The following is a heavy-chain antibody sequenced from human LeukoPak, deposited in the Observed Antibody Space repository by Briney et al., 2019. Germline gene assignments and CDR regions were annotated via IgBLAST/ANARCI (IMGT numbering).Heavy chain of an antibody. J-gene: IGHJ6*03. V-gene: IGHV3-21*01. Sequence: GGTLRLSCAASGFTFSSYSMNWVRQAPGKGLEWVSSISSSSSYIYYSDSVKGRFTISRDNAKTSLYLQMNSLRAEDTAVYYCARESRLRFLEWLPSANFYMDVWGKGTTVTASS. D-gene: IGHD3-3*01. CDR2: ISSSSSYI. CDR1: GFTFSSYS. CDR3: ARESRLRFLEWLPSANFYMDV.